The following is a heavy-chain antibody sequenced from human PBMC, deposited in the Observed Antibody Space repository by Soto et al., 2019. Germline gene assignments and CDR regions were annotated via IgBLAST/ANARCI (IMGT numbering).Heavy chain of an antibody. D-gene: IGHD2-2*01. CDR3: ARSQGSSTSLEIYYYYYYGMDV. CDR2: IIPIPGTA. V-gene: IGHV1-69*01. CDR1: GGTFGSYA. J-gene: IGHJ6*02. Sequence: QVQLVQSGAEVKKPGSSVKVSCKASGGTFGSYAISWVRQAPGQGLEWMGGIIPIPGTANYGQKFQGRVTIAADESTSTGYMELSSLRSEDTAVYYCARSQGSSTSLEIYYYYYYGMDVWGQGTTVTVSS.